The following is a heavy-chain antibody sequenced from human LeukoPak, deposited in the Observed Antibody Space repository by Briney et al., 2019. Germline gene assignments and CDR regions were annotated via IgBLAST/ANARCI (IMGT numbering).Heavy chain of an antibody. V-gene: IGHV4-4*07. CDR3: ARSAFLVTAPGLYYFDY. J-gene: IGHJ4*02. CDR1: GGSISSYY. Sequence: SETLSLTCTVSGGSISSYYWSWIRQPAGRGLEWIGHIYNSGSTNYNPSLKGRVTMSVATSKNQFSLHLSSVTAADTAVYYCARSAFLVTAPGLYYFDYWGQGTLVAVSS. D-gene: IGHD6-13*01. CDR2: IYNSGST.